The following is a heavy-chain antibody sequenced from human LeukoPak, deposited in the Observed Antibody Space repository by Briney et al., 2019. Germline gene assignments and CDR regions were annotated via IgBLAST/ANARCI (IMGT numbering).Heavy chain of an antibody. CDR1: GFTFSSYW. CDR3: WRDRSGSYYVIFGNGCFAP. CDR2: IKQDGSEK. Sequence: GGSLRLSCAASGFTFSSYWMSWVRQAPGKGLEWVANIKQDGSEKYYVDSVKGRFTISRDNAKNSLYLQMNSLRAEDTAVYYCWRDRSGSYYVIFGNGCFAPWGKGTLVTVSS. D-gene: IGHD1-26*01. V-gene: IGHV3-7*01. J-gene: IGHJ5*02.